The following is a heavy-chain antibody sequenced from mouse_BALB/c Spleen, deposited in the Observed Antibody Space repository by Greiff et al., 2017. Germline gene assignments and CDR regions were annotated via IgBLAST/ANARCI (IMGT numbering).Heavy chain of an antibody. CDR1: GFAFSSYD. Sequence: EVQLVESGGGLVKPGGSLKLSCAASGFAFSSYDMSWVRQTPEKRLEWVAYISSGGGSTYYPDTVKGRFTISRDNAKNTLYLQMSSLKSEDTAMYYCARHYGSSPYAMDYWGQGTSVTVSS. CDR3: ARHYGSSPYAMDY. D-gene: IGHD1-1*01. CDR2: ISSGGGST. V-gene: IGHV5-12-1*01. J-gene: IGHJ4*01.